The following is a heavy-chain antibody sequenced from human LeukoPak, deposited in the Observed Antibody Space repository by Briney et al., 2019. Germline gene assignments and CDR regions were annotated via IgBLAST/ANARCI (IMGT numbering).Heavy chain of an antibody. V-gene: IGHV4-39*01. D-gene: IGHD3-22*01. CDR3: ARHEAERFYYDSSGYYLDY. CDR2: MYYSGST. J-gene: IGHJ4*02. CDR1: GGSISSSSYY. Sequence: SGTLSLTCTVSGGSISSSSYYWGWIRQPPGKGLEWIGSMYYSGSTYYNSSIKSRVTISVDTSKNQSSLKLSPVTAADTAVYYCARHEAERFYYDSSGYYLDYWGQGPLVTVSS.